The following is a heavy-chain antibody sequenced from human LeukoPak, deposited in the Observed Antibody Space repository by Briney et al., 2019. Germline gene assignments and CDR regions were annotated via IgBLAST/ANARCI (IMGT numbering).Heavy chain of an antibody. CDR3: ARETGDYDILTGYYTLGYYYYMDV. V-gene: IGHV3-48*03. CDR2: ISSSGSTI. J-gene: IGHJ6*03. D-gene: IGHD3-9*01. Sequence: GGSLRLSCAASGFTFSSYEMNWVRQAPGKGLEWVSYISSSGSTIYYADSVKGRFTISRDNAKNSLYLQMNSLRAEDTAVYYCARETGDYDILTGYYTLGYYYYMDVWGKGTTVTISS. CDR1: GFTFSSYE.